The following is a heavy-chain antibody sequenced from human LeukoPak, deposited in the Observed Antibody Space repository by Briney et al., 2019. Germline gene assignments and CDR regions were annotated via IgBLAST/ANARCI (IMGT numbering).Heavy chain of an antibody. D-gene: IGHD6-19*01. V-gene: IGHV3-23*01. Sequence: PGGSLRLSCAASGFTFSSYAMSWVRQAPGKGLEWVSSIIGSGGNTYHADSVKGRVTISRDNSKNTLYLQMNSLRAEDTALYFCARYSGGYYIFRFIDYWGQGTLVTVSS. CDR3: ARYSGGYYIFRFIDY. J-gene: IGHJ4*02. CDR1: GFTFSSYA. CDR2: IIGSGGNT.